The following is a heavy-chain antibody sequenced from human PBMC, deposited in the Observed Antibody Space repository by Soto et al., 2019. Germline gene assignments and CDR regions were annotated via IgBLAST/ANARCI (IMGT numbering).Heavy chain of an antibody. CDR3: AREGAYTAYDP. D-gene: IGHD3-16*01. Sequence: GASVKVSCKASGYSFTSHAMHWVRQAPGQRLEWMGWIDAGNGNTKYSQKFQGRVTITRDTSASTAYMGLSSLRSEDTAIYYCAREGAYTAYDPWGQGTLVTVSS. V-gene: IGHV1-3*01. J-gene: IGHJ5*02. CDR1: GYSFTSHA. CDR2: IDAGNGNT.